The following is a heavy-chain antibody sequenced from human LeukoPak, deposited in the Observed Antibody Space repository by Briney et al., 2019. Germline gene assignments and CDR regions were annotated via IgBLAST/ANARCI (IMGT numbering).Heavy chain of an antibody. D-gene: IGHD2-15*01. J-gene: IGHJ6*04. CDR2: ISSTGNTV. CDR3: TKETPQMDV. Sequence: GGSLRLSCAASGFTFSSYEMNWLRQAPGQGLAWVAYISSTGNTVHYAGSMKGRFTISRDNDKNSLYLQMNRLRAEDTAVYYCTKETPQMDVWGKGTTVTVSS. V-gene: IGHV3-48*03. CDR1: GFTFSSYE.